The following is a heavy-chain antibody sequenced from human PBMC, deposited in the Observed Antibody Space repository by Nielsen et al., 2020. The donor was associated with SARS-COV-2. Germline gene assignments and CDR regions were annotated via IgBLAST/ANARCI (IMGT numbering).Heavy chain of an antibody. V-gene: IGHV4-30-4*01. Sequence: SCTVSGGSISSGDYYWSWIRQPPGKGLEWIGYIYYSGSTYYNPSLKSRVTISVDTSKNQFSLKLSSVTAADTAVYYCARDTFPISGSGSFFDYWGQGTLVTVSS. D-gene: IGHD3-10*01. CDR3: ARDTFPISGSGSFFDY. J-gene: IGHJ4*02. CDR1: GGSISSGDYY. CDR2: IYYSGST.